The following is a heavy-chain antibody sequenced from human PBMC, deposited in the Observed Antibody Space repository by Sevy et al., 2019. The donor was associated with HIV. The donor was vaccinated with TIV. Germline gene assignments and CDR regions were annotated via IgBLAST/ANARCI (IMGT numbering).Heavy chain of an antibody. CDR1: GYTFINYH. J-gene: IGHJ1*01. CDR2: ITAYNGNT. Sequence: ASVKVSCKASGYTFINYHITWVRQAPGQGLEWMGWITAYNGNTNYAQRLQGRVTMTTDTSTSTAYMELRSLRSDDTAVYYCARAPSGSQGPGQYFHHWGQGTLVTVSS. CDR3: ARAPSGSQGPGQYFHH. V-gene: IGHV1-18*01. D-gene: IGHD1-26*01.